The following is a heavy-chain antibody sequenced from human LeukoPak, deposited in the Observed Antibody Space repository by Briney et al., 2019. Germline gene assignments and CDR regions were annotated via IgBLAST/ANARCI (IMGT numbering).Heavy chain of an antibody. J-gene: IGHJ4*02. D-gene: IGHD6-19*01. Sequence: GESLKISCKGSGYSFTSYWIGWVRQMPGKGLEWMGIIYPGDSDTRYSPSFQGQVTISADKSISTAYLQWSSLKASDTAMCYCARFWESIAVAGYFDYWGQGTLVTVSS. CDR3: ARFWESIAVAGYFDY. V-gene: IGHV5-51*01. CDR1: GYSFTSYW. CDR2: IYPGDSDT.